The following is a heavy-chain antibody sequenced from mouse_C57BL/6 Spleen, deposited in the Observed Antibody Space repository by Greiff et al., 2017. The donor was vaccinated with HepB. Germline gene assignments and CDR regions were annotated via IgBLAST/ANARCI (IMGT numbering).Heavy chain of an antibody. CDR3: ARGFPYSNGGLAWFAY. J-gene: IGHJ3*01. D-gene: IGHD2-5*01. V-gene: IGHV1-9*01. CDR1: GYTFTGYW. Sequence: VQLQQSGAELMKPGASVKLSCKATGYTFTGYWIEWVKQRPGHGLEWIGEILPGSGSTNYNEKFKGKATFTADTSSNTAYMQLSSLTTEDSAILYGARGFPYSNGGLAWFAYWGQGTLVTVSA. CDR2: ILPGSGST.